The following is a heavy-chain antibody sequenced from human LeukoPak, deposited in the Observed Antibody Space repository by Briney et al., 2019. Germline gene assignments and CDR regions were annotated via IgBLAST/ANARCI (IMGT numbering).Heavy chain of an antibody. J-gene: IGHJ4*02. CDR2: IGKDGGEK. V-gene: IGHV3-7*03. CDR3: TRDIVYLQLQN. Sequence: GGSLRLSCAASGFAFPNYWMVWVRQALEKGLWWVAYIGKDGGEKSYGDSVKGRFTISRDNARNSLYLHMSSLRVEDTAVYYCTRDIVYLQLQNWGQGALVTVSS. CDR1: GFAFPNYW. D-gene: IGHD2-21*01.